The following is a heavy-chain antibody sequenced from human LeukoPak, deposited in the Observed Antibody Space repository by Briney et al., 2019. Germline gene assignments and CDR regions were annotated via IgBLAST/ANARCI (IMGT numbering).Heavy chain of an antibody. CDR3: AKGYDSSGYFTYFDY. D-gene: IGHD3-22*01. CDR2: ISGSGGST. V-gene: IGHV3-23*01. CDR1: GFTFSSYA. Sequence: GGSLRLSCAASGFTFSSYAMSWVRQAPGKGLEWVSAISGSGGSTYYADSVKGRFTISRDNSKNTLYLQTNSLRAEDTAVYYCAKGYDSSGYFTYFDYWGQGTLVTVSS. J-gene: IGHJ4*02.